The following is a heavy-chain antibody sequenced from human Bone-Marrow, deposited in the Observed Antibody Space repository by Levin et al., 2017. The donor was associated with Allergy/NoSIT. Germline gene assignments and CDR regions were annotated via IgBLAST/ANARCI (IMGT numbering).Heavy chain of an antibody. CDR1: GFTFSNYW. Sequence: QPGGSLRLSCAASGFTFSNYWMSWVRQAPGKGLQWVANIAHDGSEKYYVDSVKGRFTISRDNTKNSLYLQMDSLRVEDTAVFYCASLMRGSSWDYWGQGTLVTVSS. D-gene: IGHD6-13*01. V-gene: IGHV3-7*01. CDR2: IAHDGSEK. J-gene: IGHJ4*02. CDR3: ASLMRGSSWDY.